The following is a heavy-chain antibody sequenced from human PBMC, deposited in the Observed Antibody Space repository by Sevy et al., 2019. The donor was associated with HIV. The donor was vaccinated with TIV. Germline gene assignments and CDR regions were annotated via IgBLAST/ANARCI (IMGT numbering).Heavy chain of an antibody. J-gene: IGHJ4*02. D-gene: IGHD1-26*01. Sequence: GGSLRLSCEGSGFNFRNYRMSWVRQAPGKGLEWVAYIKEDGTEKNYVYSVKGRITISRDNGKNSLDLQMNSLRVADTATYYCARESGNLYYFDYWGPGTLVTVSS. CDR1: GFNFRNYR. CDR3: ARESGNLYYFDY. CDR2: IKEDGTEK. V-gene: IGHV3-7*01.